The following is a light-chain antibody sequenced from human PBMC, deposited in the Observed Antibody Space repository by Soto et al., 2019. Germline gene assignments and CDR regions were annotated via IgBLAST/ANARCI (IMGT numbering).Light chain of an antibody. V-gene: IGKV3-11*01. Sequence: IVLTQSPTTLSLSPGERATLSFRASQNVANSLAWYQEKPGQAPRLLIYDASNRATGIPPRFSGSGSRTDFTLTISSLEPEDFAVYYCQQRSSWPPPTFGGGTKVDI. J-gene: IGKJ4*01. CDR1: QNVANS. CDR3: QQRSSWPPPT. CDR2: DAS.